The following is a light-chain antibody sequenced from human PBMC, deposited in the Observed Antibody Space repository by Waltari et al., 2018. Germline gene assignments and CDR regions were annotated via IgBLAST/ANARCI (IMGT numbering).Light chain of an antibody. CDR3: QQYDTYPFT. J-gene: IGKJ3*01. CDR1: KGLSGH. V-gene: IGKV1-39*01. CDR2: YTN. Sequence: DVLMTQFPSSLSASVGDTVTITCRASKGLSGHLNWYQQKPGKAPKLLIYYTNRLETGVPSRFSGNKSGPQFTLTISNLQPEDFATYSCQQYDTYPFTFGPGTDLYI.